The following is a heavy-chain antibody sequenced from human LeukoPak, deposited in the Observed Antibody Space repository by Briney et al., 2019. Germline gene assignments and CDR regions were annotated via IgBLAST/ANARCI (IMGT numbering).Heavy chain of an antibody. Sequence: PSEALSLTCTVSGGSITSYYWTWIRQPPGKGLEWIGYIYYSGSTHYSPSLKSRVTISVDTSKNRLSLKLSSVTAADTAVYYCARGAPGGNDYGDYWGQGTLVT. CDR2: IYYSGST. CDR1: GGSITSYY. V-gene: IGHV4-59*01. CDR3: ARGAPGGNDYGDY. J-gene: IGHJ4*02.